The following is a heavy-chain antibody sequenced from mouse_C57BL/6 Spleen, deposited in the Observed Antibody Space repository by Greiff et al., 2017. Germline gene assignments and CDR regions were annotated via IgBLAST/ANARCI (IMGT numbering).Heavy chain of an antibody. D-gene: IGHD2-5*01. V-gene: IGHV1-50*01. CDR2: IDPSDSYT. J-gene: IGHJ3*01. CDR1: GYTFTSYW. Sequence: QVQLQQPGAELVKPGASVKLSCKASGYTFTSYWMQWVKQRPGQGLEWIGEIDPSDSYTNYNQKFKGKATVTVDTASSTAYMQLSSLTSEDSAIYSCASVVNDSNCLAYWGQGTLVTVSA. CDR3: ASVVNDSNCLAY.